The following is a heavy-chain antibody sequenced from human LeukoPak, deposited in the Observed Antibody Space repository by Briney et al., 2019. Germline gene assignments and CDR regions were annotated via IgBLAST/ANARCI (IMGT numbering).Heavy chain of an antibody. D-gene: IGHD2-2*01. Sequence: ASVKVSCKASGYTFTSYDINWVRQATGQGLEWMGWMNPNSGNTGYAQKFQGRVTITRDTSISTAYMGLSSLRSEDTAVYYCARVAGYCSSTSCYPNWFDPWGQGTLVTVSS. CDR2: MNPNSGNT. V-gene: IGHV1-8*03. CDR3: ARVAGYCSSTSCYPNWFDP. CDR1: GYTFTSYD. J-gene: IGHJ5*02.